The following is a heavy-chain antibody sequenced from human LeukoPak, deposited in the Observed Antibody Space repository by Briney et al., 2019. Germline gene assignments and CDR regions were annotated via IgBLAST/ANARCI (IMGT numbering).Heavy chain of an antibody. V-gene: IGHV4-61*02. CDR1: GGSISSGSYY. J-gene: IGHJ5*02. CDR2: IYTSGST. D-gene: IGHD7-27*01. Sequence: SETLSLTCTVSGGSISSGSYYWSWIRQPAGKRLEWIGRIYTSGSTNYNPSLKSRVTISVDTSKNQFSLKLSSVTAADTAVYYCARGIGLTGIKNWFDPWGQGTLVTVSS. CDR3: ARGIGLTGIKNWFDP.